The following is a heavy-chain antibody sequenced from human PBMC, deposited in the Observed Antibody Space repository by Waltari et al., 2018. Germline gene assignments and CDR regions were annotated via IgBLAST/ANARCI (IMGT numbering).Heavy chain of an antibody. Sequence: QVHLVESGGGLVKPGGSLRLSCAASGFTFSDFYMSWIRQSPGKGLEWISYISGSGSAIYYADSVNGRFTISRDNSKNTLYLQMNSLRAEDTAMYYCAKAPGLYSLIDYWGQGTLVTVSS. CDR3: AKAPGLYSLIDY. V-gene: IGHV3-11*04. CDR1: GFTFSDFY. CDR2: ISGSGSAI. J-gene: IGHJ4*02. D-gene: IGHD2-21*01.